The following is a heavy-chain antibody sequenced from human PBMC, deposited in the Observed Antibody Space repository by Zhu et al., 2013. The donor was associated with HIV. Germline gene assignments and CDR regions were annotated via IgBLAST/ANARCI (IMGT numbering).Heavy chain of an antibody. Sequence: QVHLVQSGAEVKKPGASVKVSCKASGYAFTDYFLHWVRQAPGQGFEWLGWIDPRNGDTLYSPKFQGRVTMTRDTSITTSYLELNWLTSDDTAVYFCARDPAPAGAWYFDLWGRGTLVTVSS. CDR1: GYAFTDYF. CDR3: ARDPAPAGAWYFDL. D-gene: IGHD2-2*01. V-gene: IGHV1-2*02. CDR2: IDPRNGDT. J-gene: IGHJ2*01.